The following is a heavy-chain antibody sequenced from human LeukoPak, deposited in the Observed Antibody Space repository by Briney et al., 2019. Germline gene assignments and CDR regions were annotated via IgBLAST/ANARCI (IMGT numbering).Heavy chain of an antibody. J-gene: IGHJ5*02. Sequence: SETLSLTCTVSGGSISSYYWSWIRRAPGKKLEWIGNIFYSGSTNYNPSLKSRVTISIDTSKNQFSLRLTSVTAADSAVYYCVRGANLWGQGILVTVSS. CDR1: GGSISSYY. D-gene: IGHD5-12*01. V-gene: IGHV4-59*01. CDR3: VRGANL. CDR2: IFYSGST.